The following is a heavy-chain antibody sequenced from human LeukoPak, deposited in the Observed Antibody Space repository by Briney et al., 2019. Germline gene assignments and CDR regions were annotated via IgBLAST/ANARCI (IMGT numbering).Heavy chain of an antibody. CDR2: IISDGSST. J-gene: IGHJ4*02. V-gene: IGHV3-74*01. CDR1: GFTFSNYW. CDR3: ARDGSLPDY. Sequence: TGGSLRLSCAASGFTFSNYWMHWVRQTPGKGLVCVSRIISDGSSTSYADSVKGRFTISRDNAKYTLYLQMNSLRAEDTTVYYCARDGSLPDYWGQGTLVTVSS.